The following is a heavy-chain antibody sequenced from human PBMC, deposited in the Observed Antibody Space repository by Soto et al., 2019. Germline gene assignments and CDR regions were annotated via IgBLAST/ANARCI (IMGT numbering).Heavy chain of an antibody. J-gene: IGHJ6*02. D-gene: IGHD3-10*01. CDR3: ARNPHYGSGLVLGGYYYYGMDV. V-gene: IGHV4-31*03. CDR1: GGSISSGNYY. CDR2: IYYSGST. Sequence: LSLTCTVSGGSISSGNYYWSWIRQHPGKGLEWIGYIYYSGSTSYNPSLKSRVTISVDTSKNHFSLKLSSVTAADTAVYYCARNPHYGSGLVLGGYYYYGMDVWGQGTTVS.